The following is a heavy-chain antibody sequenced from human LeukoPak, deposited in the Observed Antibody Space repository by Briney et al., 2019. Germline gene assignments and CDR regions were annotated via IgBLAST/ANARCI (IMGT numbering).Heavy chain of an antibody. J-gene: IGHJ4*02. CDR3: ARHASVDGNWPRPLDY. V-gene: IGHV4-39*01. Sequence: SETLSLTCTVSGGSISSSPYYWGWIRQPPGKGLEWMVNIYYSGSTYYNPSHKARVTISVDTSKTQFSLKLTSVTAADTAVYYCARHASVDGNWPRPLDYWGQGSLVTVSS. D-gene: IGHD6-19*01. CDR1: GGSISSSPYY. CDR2: IYYSGST.